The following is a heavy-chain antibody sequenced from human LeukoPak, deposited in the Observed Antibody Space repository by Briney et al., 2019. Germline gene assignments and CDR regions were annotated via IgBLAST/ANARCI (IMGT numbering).Heavy chain of an antibody. Sequence: GASVKVSCRVSGYTLAELSMHWVRQAPGKGLEWMGGFDPEDGETIYAQKFQGRVTMTRDTSTSTVYMELSSLRSEDTAVYYCARTRAYSGYASLDYWGQGTLVTVSS. D-gene: IGHD5-12*01. CDR1: GYTLAELS. CDR3: ARTRAYSGYASLDY. CDR2: FDPEDGET. V-gene: IGHV1-24*01. J-gene: IGHJ4*02.